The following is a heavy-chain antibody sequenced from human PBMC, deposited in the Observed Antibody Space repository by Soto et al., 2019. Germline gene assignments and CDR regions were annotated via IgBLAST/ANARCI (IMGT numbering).Heavy chain of an antibody. D-gene: IGHD5-12*01. V-gene: IGHV1-18*01. CDR2: ISTYNGDT. Sequence: QVQLVQSGDEVKKPGASVKVSCKASGYTFTRSGISWVRQAPGQGLEWMGWISTYNGDTNYAQTFQGRVTMTTDTSTSTVHMEVRSLRSDDTAVYYCAREGVAPYYYYGMDVWGQGTPVTVSS. CDR3: AREGVAPYYYYGMDV. CDR1: GYTFTRSG. J-gene: IGHJ6*02.